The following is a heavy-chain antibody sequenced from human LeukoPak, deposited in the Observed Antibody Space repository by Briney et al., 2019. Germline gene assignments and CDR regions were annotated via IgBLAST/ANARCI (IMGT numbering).Heavy chain of an antibody. J-gene: IGHJ2*01. Sequence: SETLSLTCTVSGGSISGYFWSWIRQPPGRGLEWIAYIYHGGSTNYNPSLRSRVTISEDTSKNQFSLKVTSVTAADTAVYFCARSTRTEFFDLWGRGTLVTVSS. CDR3: ARSTRTEFFDL. CDR2: IYHGGST. D-gene: IGHD1-1*01. V-gene: IGHV4-59*01. CDR1: GGSISGYF.